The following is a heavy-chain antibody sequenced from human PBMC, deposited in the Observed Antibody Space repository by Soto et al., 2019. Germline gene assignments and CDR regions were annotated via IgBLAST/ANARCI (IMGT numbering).Heavy chain of an antibody. D-gene: IGHD2-2*01. J-gene: IGHJ5*02. CDR3: ARRNFCISTSCYGNWFDP. CDR2: IYPGDSDT. Sequence: PGESLKISCKGSGYSFTSYWIGWVRQMPGKGLEWMGIIYPGDSDTRYSPSFQGQVTISADKSISTAYLQWSSLKASDTAMYYCARRNFCISTSCYGNWFDPWGQGTLVTVSS. V-gene: IGHV5-51*01. CDR1: GYSFTSYW.